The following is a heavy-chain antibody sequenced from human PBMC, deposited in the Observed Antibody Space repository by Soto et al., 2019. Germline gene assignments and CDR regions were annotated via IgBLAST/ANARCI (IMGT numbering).Heavy chain of an antibody. Sequence: GGSLRLSCAASGVTFSSYSMNWVRQAPGKGLEWVSSISSSSSYIYYADSVKGRFTISRDNAKNSLYLQMNSLRAEDMVVYYCARGIIVLVTHPDYWGQGTLVTVSS. J-gene: IGHJ4*02. V-gene: IGHV3-21*01. CDR3: ARGIIVLVTHPDY. CDR2: ISSSSSYI. CDR1: GVTFSSYS. D-gene: IGHD2-21*02.